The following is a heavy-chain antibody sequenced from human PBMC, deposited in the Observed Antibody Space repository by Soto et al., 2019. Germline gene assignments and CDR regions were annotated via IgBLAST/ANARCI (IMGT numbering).Heavy chain of an antibody. D-gene: IGHD3-22*01. CDR1: GYTFTSYD. CDR3: AIEYDSSGYYGHY. V-gene: IGHV1-3*01. J-gene: IGHJ4*02. Sequence: ASVKVSCKASGYTFTSYDMHWVRQAPGQRLEWMGWINAGNGNTKYSQKFQGRVTITADESTSTAYMELSSLRSEDTAVYYCAIEYDSSGYYGHYWRQGILVNVS. CDR2: INAGNGNT.